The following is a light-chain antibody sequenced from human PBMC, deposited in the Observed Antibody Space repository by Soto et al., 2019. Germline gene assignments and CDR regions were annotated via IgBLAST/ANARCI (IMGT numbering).Light chain of an antibody. CDR2: WAS. Sequence: DIVMTQSPDSLAVFLGERATINCNSTQSVLYSSNNKNYLAWYQQKPGQPPKLLIYWASTRESGVPDRFSGSGSGTDFTLTISSLQAEDVAVYYCQQYYSTPGYTFGQGTKLEIK. CDR1: QSVLYSSNNKNY. J-gene: IGKJ2*01. CDR3: QQYYSTPGYT. V-gene: IGKV4-1*01.